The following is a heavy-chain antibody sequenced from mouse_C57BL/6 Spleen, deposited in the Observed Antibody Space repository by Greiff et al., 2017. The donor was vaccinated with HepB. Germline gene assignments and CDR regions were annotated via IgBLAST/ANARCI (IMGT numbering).Heavy chain of an antibody. V-gene: IGHV1-50*01. Sequence: QVQLQQPGAELVKPGASVKLSCKASGYTFTSYWMQWVKQRPGQGLAWIGEIDPSDSYTNYNQKFKGKATLTVDTSSSTAYMQLSSLTSEDSAVYYCARGVTTADWGQGTSVTVSS. CDR1: GYTFTSYW. CDR3: ARGVTTAD. D-gene: IGHD2-2*01. CDR2: IDPSDSYT. J-gene: IGHJ4*01.